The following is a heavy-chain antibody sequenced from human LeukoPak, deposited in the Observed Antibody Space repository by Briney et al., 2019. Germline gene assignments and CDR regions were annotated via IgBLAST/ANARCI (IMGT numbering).Heavy chain of an antibody. CDR3: ARDSLTRSYAFDI. V-gene: IGHV1-69*04. D-gene: IGHD3-16*02. CDR2: IIPILGIA. J-gene: IGHJ3*02. CDR1: GGTFSSYA. Sequence: ASVKVSCKASGGTFSSYAISWVRQAPGQGLEWMGRIIPILGIANYAQKFQGRVTITADKSTSTAYMELRSLRSDDTAVYYCARDSLTRSYAFDIWGQGTMVTVSS.